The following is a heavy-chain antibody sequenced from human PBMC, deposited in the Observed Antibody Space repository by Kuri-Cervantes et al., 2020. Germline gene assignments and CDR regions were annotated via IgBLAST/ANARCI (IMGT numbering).Heavy chain of an antibody. CDR3: ARFFPPWGGAFDI. D-gene: IGHD2-15*01. V-gene: IGHV5-51*01. J-gene: IGHJ3*02. Sequence: GESLKISCRGSGYRFTTYWIAWVRQMPGKGLEWMGIIYPGDSDTRYSPSFQGQVTISADKSISTAYLQWSSLKASDTAMYYCARFFPPWGGAFDIWGQGTMVTVSS. CDR1: GYRFTTYW. CDR2: IYPGDSDT.